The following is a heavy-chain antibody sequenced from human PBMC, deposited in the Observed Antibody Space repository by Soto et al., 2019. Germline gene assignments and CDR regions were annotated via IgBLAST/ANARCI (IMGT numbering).Heavy chain of an antibody. V-gene: IGHV1-46*01. CDR3: VPPRTEYNWFDP. CDR2: INPSGGST. J-gene: IGHJ5*02. CDR1: GYTFTSYY. Sequence: GASVKVSCKASGYTFTSYYMHWVRQAPGQGLEWMGIINPSGGSTSYAQKFQSRVTMTRDTSTSTVYMELSSLRSEDTAVYYCVPPRTEYNWFDPWGQGTLVTVSS.